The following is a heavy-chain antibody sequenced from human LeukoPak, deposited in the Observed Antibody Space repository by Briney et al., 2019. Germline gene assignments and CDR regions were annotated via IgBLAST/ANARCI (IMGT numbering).Heavy chain of an antibody. J-gene: IGHJ6*03. CDR2: IYYSGST. CDR1: GGSISSYY. Sequence: SETLSLTCTVSGGSISSYYWSWLRQPPGKGLEWIGYIYYSGSTNYNPSLKSRVTISVDTSKNQFSLKLSSVTAADTAVYYCARVRADYSSPTEENYYYYMDVWGKGTTVTVSS. V-gene: IGHV4-59*01. CDR3: ARVRADYSSPTEENYYYYMDV. D-gene: IGHD6-13*01.